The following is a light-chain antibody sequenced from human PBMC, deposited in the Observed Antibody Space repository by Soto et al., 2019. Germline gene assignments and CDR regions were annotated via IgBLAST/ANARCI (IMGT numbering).Light chain of an antibody. CDR1: LNVNSY. CDR2: DAS. CDR3: QQYGSSPT. V-gene: IGKV3-20*01. J-gene: IGKJ5*01. Sequence: VLTQSPATLSLSPGERATLSCRASLNVNSYLAWYQQKPGQAPRLLIYDASNRAAGIPARFGGSGSGTDITLTISRLEPEDFAVYYCQQYGSSPTFGQGTRLEIK.